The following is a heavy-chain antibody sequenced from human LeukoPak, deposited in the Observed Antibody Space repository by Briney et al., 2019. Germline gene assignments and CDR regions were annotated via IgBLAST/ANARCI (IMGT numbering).Heavy chain of an antibody. Sequence: SETLSLTCAVYGGSLSGYYWSWIRQPPGKGLEWIGEINHSGSTIYNPSLKSRVTISVDTSKNQFSLKLSSVTAADTAVYYCARGREVVTMVRGLPRSPYFDYWGQGTLVTVSS. D-gene: IGHD3-10*01. CDR3: ARGREVVTMVRGLPRSPYFDY. J-gene: IGHJ4*02. V-gene: IGHV4-34*01. CDR1: GGSLSGYY. CDR2: INHSGST.